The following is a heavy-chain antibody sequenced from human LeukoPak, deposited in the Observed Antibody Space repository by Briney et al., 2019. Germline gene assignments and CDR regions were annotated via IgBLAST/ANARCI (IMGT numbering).Heavy chain of an antibody. CDR1: GFIFSSYG. D-gene: IGHD1-26*01. CDR2: ISYDGSNK. J-gene: IGHJ4*02. V-gene: IGHV3-30*03. CDR3: ARVGATTWY. Sequence: GGSLRLSCVASGFIFSSYGMHWVRQAPVKGLEWVAVISYDGSNKYYADSVKGRFTISRDNSKNTLYLQVNSLRAEDTAVYYCARVGATTWYWGQGTLVTVSS.